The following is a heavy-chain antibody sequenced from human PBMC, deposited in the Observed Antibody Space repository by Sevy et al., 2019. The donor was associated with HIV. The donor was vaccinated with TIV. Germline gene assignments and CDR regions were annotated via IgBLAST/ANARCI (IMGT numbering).Heavy chain of an antibody. J-gene: IGHJ3*01. CDR3: AGGGITMVRGKNAFDV. V-gene: IGHV3-7*03. D-gene: IGHD3-10*01. CDR2: IKQDGSEK. Sequence: GGSLRLSCAASGFTFSSYWMSWVRQAPGKGLEWVANIKQDGSEKYYVDSVKGRFTISRDNAKNSLYLQMNRLRAEDTAVYCCAGGGITMVRGKNAFDVWGQGTMVTVSS. CDR1: GFTFSSYW.